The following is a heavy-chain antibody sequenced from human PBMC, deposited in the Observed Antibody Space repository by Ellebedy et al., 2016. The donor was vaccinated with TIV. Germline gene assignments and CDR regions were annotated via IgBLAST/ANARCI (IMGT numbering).Heavy chain of an antibody. CDR3: ARANTMIRGVGGGFDP. Sequence: AASVNVSCKASGYTFTSYYLHWVRHAPGQGLRWMGIINLSNGGTNYAQKFQGRITMTRDKSTSTVYMELSSLRSEDTAVYYCARANTMIRGVGGGFDPWGQGTLVTVSS. CDR1: GYTFTSYY. V-gene: IGHV1-46*01. D-gene: IGHD3-10*01. CDR2: INLSNGGT. J-gene: IGHJ5*02.